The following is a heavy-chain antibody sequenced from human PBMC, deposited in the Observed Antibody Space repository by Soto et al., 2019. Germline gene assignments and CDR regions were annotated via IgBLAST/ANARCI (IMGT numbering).Heavy chain of an antibody. Sequence: GGSLRLSCAASGFTFSSYWMSWVRQAPGKGLEWVANIKQDGSEKYYVDSVKGRFTISRDNAKNSLYLQMNSLRAEDTAVYYCARSSRVVPAAKRISYFDYWGQGTLVTVSS. CDR1: GFTFSSYW. CDR3: ARSSRVVPAAKRISYFDY. D-gene: IGHD2-2*01. J-gene: IGHJ4*02. V-gene: IGHV3-7*01. CDR2: IKQDGSEK.